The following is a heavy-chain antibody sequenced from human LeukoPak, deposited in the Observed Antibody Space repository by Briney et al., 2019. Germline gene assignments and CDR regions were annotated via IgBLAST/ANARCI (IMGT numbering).Heavy chain of an antibody. J-gene: IGHJ1*01. CDR3: ARGSSIAAARKRSAEYFQH. Sequence: GRSLRLSCAASGFTFSSYAMHWVRQAPGKGLEWVAVISYDGSNKYYADSVKGRFTISRDNSKNTLYLQMNSLRAEDTAVYYCARGSSIAAARKRSAEYFQHWGQGTLVTVSS. D-gene: IGHD6-13*01. CDR2: ISYDGSNK. V-gene: IGHV3-30-3*01. CDR1: GFTFSSYA.